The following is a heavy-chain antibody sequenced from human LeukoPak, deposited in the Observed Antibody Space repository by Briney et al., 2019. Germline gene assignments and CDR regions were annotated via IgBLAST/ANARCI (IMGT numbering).Heavy chain of an antibody. CDR3: AKAIGSRGRFFDY. D-gene: IGHD1-26*01. J-gene: IGHJ4*02. Sequence: GRSLRLSCAASGFTFSSYGMHWVRQAPGKGLEWVAVISYDGSNKNYADSVKGRFTISRDNSKNTLYLQMNSLRAEDTAVYYCAKAIGSRGRFFDYWGQGTLVTVSS. V-gene: IGHV3-30*18. CDR2: ISYDGSNK. CDR1: GFTFSSYG.